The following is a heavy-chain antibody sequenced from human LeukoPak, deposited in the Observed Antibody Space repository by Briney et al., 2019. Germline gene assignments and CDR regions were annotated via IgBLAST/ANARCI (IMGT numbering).Heavy chain of an antibody. J-gene: IGHJ4*02. CDR2: ISYDGSNK. V-gene: IGHV3-30-3*01. CDR3: ARKNDYGDEYFDY. Sequence: PGGSLRLSCVASGFTFSSYAMHWVRQAPGKGLEWVAVISYDGSNKYYADSVKGRFTISRDNSKNTLYLQMNSLRAEDTAVYYCARKNDYGDEYFDYWGQGTLVTVSS. D-gene: IGHD4-17*01. CDR1: GFTFSSYA.